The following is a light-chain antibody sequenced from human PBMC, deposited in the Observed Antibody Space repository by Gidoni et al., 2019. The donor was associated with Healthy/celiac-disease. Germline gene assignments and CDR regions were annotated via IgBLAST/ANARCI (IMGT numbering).Light chain of an antibody. V-gene: IGKV3-15*01. CDR3: QQYNNWPRPMYT. CDR2: GAS. CDR1: QSVSSN. J-gene: IGKJ2*01. Sequence: EIVMTQSPATLSVSPGERATLSCRASQSVSSNLAWYQQKPGQAPRLLIYGASTRATGIPARFSGSGSGTEFTRTSSRLQAEDCAGDYWQQYNNWPRPMYTFXQXTKLEIK.